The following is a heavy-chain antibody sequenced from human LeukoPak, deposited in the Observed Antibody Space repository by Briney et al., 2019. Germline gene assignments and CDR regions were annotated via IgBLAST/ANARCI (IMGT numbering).Heavy chain of an antibody. D-gene: IGHD2-21*01. CDR1: GFGLSVLS. CDR3: ARRIASEGNWFDP. J-gene: IGHJ5*02. V-gene: IGHV1-24*01. CDR2: IRPETGEP. Sequence: ASVKVSCKISGFGLSVLSIHWMRQAPGKGLEWVGGIRPETGEPIFAQKFRGRVTITEDTFTDTGYLELRSLRSDDTAVYYCARRIASEGNWFDPWGQGTLVTVSS.